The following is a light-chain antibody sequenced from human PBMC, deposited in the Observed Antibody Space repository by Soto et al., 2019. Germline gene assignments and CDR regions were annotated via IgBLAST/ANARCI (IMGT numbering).Light chain of an antibody. CDR3: LLYSGGQLGV. J-gene: IGLJ2*01. Sequence: QAVVTQEPSLTVSPGGTVTLTCAVYTGAVTSSNYPNWFQQKPGQPPRALIYSTNHKYSWTPARFSGSLLGGKASLTLSGVQHEDEADYYWLLYSGGQLGVFGGGTKVTVL. V-gene: IGLV7-43*01. CDR1: TGAVTSSNY. CDR2: STN.